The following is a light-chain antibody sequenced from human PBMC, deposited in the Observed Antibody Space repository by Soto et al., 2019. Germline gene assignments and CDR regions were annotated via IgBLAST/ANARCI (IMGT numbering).Light chain of an antibody. CDR3: QQYDSFSIT. CDR1: QSMSSW. V-gene: IGKV1-5*03. Sequence: SQLTQSPSTLSASVGHRVTITCRASQSMSSWLAWYQQKPGKAPKLLIYKASSVESGVPSRFSGSGSGTEFTLTISGLQPDDFATYYCQQYDSFSITFGQGTRLENK. J-gene: IGKJ5*01. CDR2: KAS.